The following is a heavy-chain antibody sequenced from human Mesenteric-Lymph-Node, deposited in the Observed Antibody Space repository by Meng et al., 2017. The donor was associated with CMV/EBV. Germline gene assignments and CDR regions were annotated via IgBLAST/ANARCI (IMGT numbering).Heavy chain of an antibody. J-gene: IGHJ4*02. V-gene: IGHV3-69-1*01. Sequence: GGSLRLSCAASGFTFSDYYMNWVRQAPGKGLEWVSSISSQSTHIYYADSVKGRFTISRDNAKDSLYLQMNSLRAEDTAVYYCAREGAFRYGSGSYSYFFDYWGQGTLVTVSS. D-gene: IGHD3-10*01. CDR1: GFTFSDYY. CDR2: ISSQSTHI. CDR3: AREGAFRYGSGSYSYFFDY.